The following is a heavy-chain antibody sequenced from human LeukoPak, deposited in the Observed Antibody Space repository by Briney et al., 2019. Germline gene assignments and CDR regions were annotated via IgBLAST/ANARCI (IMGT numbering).Heavy chain of an antibody. V-gene: IGHV3-20*04. CDR1: GFNFDDYG. Sequence: GGSLRLSCAASGFNFDDYGMSWVRQAPGKGLEWVSGVNWNGYSTGYLDSVKGRFTISRDNSKNTLYLQMDSLRAEDTAVYYCAPNRANWGSEGGQGTLVTVST. J-gene: IGHJ4*02. CDR2: VNWNGYST. D-gene: IGHD7-27*01. CDR3: APNRANWGSE.